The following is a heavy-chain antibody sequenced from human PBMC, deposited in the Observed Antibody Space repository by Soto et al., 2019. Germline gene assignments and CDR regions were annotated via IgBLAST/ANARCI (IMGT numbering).Heavy chain of an antibody. CDR2: INPNSGGT. CDR3: ARDLAYLQPPVY. V-gene: IGHV1-2*06. Sequence: ASVKVSCKASGYIFTDYDMHWVRQAPGQELGWMGRINPNSGGTNYAQKFQSRVTMTRDTCISTAYTELSSLRSEYTATYYCARDLAYLQPPVYWGQGTLVTVSS. J-gene: IGHJ4*02. CDR1: GYIFTDYD. D-gene: IGHD6-13*01.